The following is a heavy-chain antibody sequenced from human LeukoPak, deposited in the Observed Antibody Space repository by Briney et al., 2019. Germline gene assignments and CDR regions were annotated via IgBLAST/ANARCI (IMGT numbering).Heavy chain of an antibody. J-gene: IGHJ4*02. CDR1: GYTFTGYY. V-gene: IGHV1-2*06. CDR2: INPNSGGT. CDR3: ARGGDLWSGTYDHFDY. Sequence: VASVKVSCKASGYTFTGYYIHWVRQAPGRGLEWMGRINPNSGGTNCPQKFQGRVSMTRDTSITTAYLELSRLTSDDTAVYYCARGGDLWSGTYDHFDYWGQGTLVTVSS. D-gene: IGHD3-3*01.